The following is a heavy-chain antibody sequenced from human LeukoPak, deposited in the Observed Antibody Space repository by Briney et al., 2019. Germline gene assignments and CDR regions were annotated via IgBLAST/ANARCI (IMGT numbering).Heavy chain of an antibody. V-gene: IGHV3-11*04. CDR1: GFTFSDYY. CDR2: ISSSGSTI. CDR3: ARVSVAYTVLDAFDI. J-gene: IGHJ3*02. D-gene: IGHD6-19*01. Sequence: GGSLRLSCAASGFTFSDYYMSWIRQAPGKGLEWVSYISSSGSTIYYADSVKGRFTIPRDNAKNSLYLQMNSLRAEDTAVYYCARVSVAYTVLDAFDIWGQGTMVTVSS.